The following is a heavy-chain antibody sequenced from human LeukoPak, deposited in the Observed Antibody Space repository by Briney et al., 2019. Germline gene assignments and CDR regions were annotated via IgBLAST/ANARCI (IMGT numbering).Heavy chain of an antibody. CDR2: ISGSGSGGST. CDR1: GFTFSSSA. V-gene: IGHV3-23*01. Sequence: GGSLRLSCAASGFTFSSSAMSWVRQAPGKGLEWVSSISGSGSGGSTYYADSVKGRFTISRDNSKNTLYLQMNSLRAEDTAVYYCAKDRNIVGTSPYFQHWGQGTLVTVSS. J-gene: IGHJ1*01. D-gene: IGHD1-26*01. CDR3: AKDRNIVGTSPYFQH.